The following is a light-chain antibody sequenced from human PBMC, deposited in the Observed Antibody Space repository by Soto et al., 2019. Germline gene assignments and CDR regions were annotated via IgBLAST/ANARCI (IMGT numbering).Light chain of an antibody. CDR1: QSVLYSSNNKNY. V-gene: IGKV4-1*01. CDR2: WAS. J-gene: IGKJ2*01. CDR3: QQYESTPPT. Sequence: DIVMTQSPDSLAESLGERATINCKSSQSVLYSSNNKNYLAWYQQRPGQPPKLLIYWASTRESGVPDRFSGSGSGTDFTLPITSLQAEDVAVYYCQQYESTPPTFGQGTKLEIK.